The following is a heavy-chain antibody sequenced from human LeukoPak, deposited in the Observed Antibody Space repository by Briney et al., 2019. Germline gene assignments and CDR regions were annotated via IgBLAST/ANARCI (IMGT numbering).Heavy chain of an antibody. V-gene: IGHV3-9*01. J-gene: IGHJ4*02. Sequence: GGPLRLSCAASGFTFDDYAMHWVRQAPGKGLEWVSGISWNSGSIGYADSVKGRFTISRDNAKNSLYLQMNSLRAEDTALYYCAKDLRYSGSYSPFDYWGQGTLVTVSS. CDR1: GFTFDDYA. CDR3: AKDLRYSGSYSPFDY. D-gene: IGHD1-26*01. CDR2: ISWNSGSI.